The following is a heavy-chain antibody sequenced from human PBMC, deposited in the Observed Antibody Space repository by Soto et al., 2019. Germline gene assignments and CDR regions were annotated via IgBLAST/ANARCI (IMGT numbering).Heavy chain of an antibody. CDR3: AAGGAGRSSGYYYLDY. V-gene: IGHV1-69*02. J-gene: IGHJ4*02. D-gene: IGHD3-22*01. Sequence: QVQLVQSGAEVKKPGSSVKVSCKASGGTFSSYTISWVRQAPGQGLEWMGRIIPILGIANYAQKFQGRVTITADKSTSTAYMELSSLRSEDTAVYYCAAGGAGRSSGYYYLDYWGQGTLVTVSS. CDR1: GGTFSSYT. CDR2: IIPILGIA.